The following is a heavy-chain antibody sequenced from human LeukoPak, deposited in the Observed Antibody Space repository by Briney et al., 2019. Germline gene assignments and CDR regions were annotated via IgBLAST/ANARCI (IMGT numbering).Heavy chain of an antibody. J-gene: IGHJ4*02. CDR3: ARGESSGYYYFDS. CDR2: IYSGGRT. Sequence: PGGSLRLSCAGSGFTVSSNYMNWVRQAPGKGLEWVSVIYSGGRTYCADSMKGRFTISRDNSKNTLYLQMNSLRAEDTAMYYCARGESSGYYYFDSWGQGTLVTVSS. D-gene: IGHD6-19*01. CDR1: GFTVSSNY. V-gene: IGHV3-53*01.